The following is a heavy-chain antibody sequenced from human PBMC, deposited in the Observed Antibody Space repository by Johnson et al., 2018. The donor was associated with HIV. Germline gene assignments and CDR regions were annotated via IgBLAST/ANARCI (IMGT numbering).Heavy chain of an antibody. D-gene: IGHD6-13*01. J-gene: IGHJ3*02. Sequence: QVLLVESGGGVVQPGRSLRLSCAASGFTFSSYAMHWVRQAPGKGLEWVAVISYDGSNKYYADSVKVRFTISRDNAKNSLYLQMSSLRAEDTAVYYCAYPREGSSWSNDAFDIWGQGTMVTVSS. V-gene: IGHV3-30-3*01. CDR2: ISYDGSNK. CDR3: AYPREGSSWSNDAFDI. CDR1: GFTFSSYA.